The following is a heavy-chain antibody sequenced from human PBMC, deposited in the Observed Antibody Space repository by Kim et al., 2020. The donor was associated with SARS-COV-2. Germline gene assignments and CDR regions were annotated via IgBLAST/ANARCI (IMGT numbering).Heavy chain of an antibody. CDR1: GGSFSGYY. Sequence: SETLSLTCAVYGGSFSGYYWSWIRQPPGKGLEWIGEINHSGSTNYNPSLKSRVTISVDTSKNQFSLKLSSVTAADTAVYYCACITMMGVDYWGQGTLVTVSS. CDR2: INHSGST. D-gene: IGHD3-22*01. CDR3: ACITMMGVDY. V-gene: IGHV4-34*01. J-gene: IGHJ4*02.